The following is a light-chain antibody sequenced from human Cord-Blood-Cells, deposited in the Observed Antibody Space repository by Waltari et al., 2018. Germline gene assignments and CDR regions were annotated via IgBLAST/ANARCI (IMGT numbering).Light chain of an antibody. J-gene: IGLJ2*01. V-gene: IGLV1-44*01. CDR1: GSNIGSNT. Sequence: QSVLTQPPSASGTPGQRGALSCSGSGSNIGSNTVNWYQQLPETAPKLLIYSNNQRPSGVPDRFSGSKSGTSASLAISGLQSEDEADYYCAAWDDSLNGVVFGGGTKLTVL. CDR2: SNN. CDR3: AAWDDSLNGVV.